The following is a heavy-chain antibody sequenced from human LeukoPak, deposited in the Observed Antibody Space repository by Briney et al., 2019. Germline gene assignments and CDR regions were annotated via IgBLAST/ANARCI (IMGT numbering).Heavy chain of an antibody. CDR3: ARDNYGDYVFDY. Sequence: SQTLSLTCTVSGGSISSGSNYWSWIRQPAGKGLECIGRIYTSGSTNYNPSLKSRVTISVDTSKNQFSLKLSSVTAADTAVYYCARDNYGDYVFDYWGQGTLVTVSS. D-gene: IGHD4-17*01. V-gene: IGHV4-61*02. CDR2: IYTSGST. J-gene: IGHJ4*02. CDR1: GGSISSGSNY.